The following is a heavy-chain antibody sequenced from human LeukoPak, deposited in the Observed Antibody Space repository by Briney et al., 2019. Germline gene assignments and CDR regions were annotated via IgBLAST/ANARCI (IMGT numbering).Heavy chain of an antibody. Sequence: APVKVSCKASGYTFTSYDISWVRQATGQGLECMGWMNPNSGNTGYAQKFQGRVTMTRNTSIGTAYMELTSLTSEDTAVYYCAISGMYGYVYWGQGSLVTVSS. D-gene: IGHD5-18*01. CDR1: GYTFTSYD. V-gene: IGHV1-8*01. J-gene: IGHJ4*02. CDR3: AISGMYGYVY. CDR2: MNPNSGNT.